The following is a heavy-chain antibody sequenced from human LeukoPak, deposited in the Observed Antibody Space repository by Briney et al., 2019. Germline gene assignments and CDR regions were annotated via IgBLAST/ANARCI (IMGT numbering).Heavy chain of an antibody. CDR3: AKEGHGSSLDY. CDR1: GFTFSSYG. Sequence: GGSLRLSCAASGFTFSSYGMLWVRQAPGKGLEWVAVISYDGSNKYYADSVKGRFTISRDNSKNTLYLQMNSLRAEDTAVYYCAKEGHGSSLDYWGQGTLVTVSS. V-gene: IGHV3-30*18. D-gene: IGHD6-13*01. CDR2: ISYDGSNK. J-gene: IGHJ4*02.